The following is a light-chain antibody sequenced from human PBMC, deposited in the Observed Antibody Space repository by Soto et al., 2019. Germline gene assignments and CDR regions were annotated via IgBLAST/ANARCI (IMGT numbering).Light chain of an antibody. CDR3: QQRSDWPLT. CDR1: QSVSSY. V-gene: IGKV3-11*01. J-gene: IGKJ4*01. Sequence: EIVLTQSPATLSLSPGERVTLSCRASQSVSSYFAWYQQKPGLAPRLLIYDASTRAAGIPARFSGSGSGTDFTLTISSLEPDDFAGYYCQQRSDWPLTFGGGTKVEIK. CDR2: DAS.